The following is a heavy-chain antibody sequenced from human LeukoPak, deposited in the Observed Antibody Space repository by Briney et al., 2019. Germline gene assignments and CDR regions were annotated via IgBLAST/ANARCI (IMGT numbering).Heavy chain of an antibody. V-gene: IGHV3-30*01. CDR2: ISHDGTNQ. CDR1: GFNFRSYA. Sequence: GRSLRLSCAASGFNFRSYAFHWVRQAPGKGLEWVAVISHDGTNQNYADSVKGRFTISRDNSNNTLYLQLNSLRPEDTAVFFCAREMYSSDWYEPSFDPWGQGALVTVSS. CDR3: AREMYSSDWYEPSFDP. J-gene: IGHJ5*02. D-gene: IGHD6-13*01.